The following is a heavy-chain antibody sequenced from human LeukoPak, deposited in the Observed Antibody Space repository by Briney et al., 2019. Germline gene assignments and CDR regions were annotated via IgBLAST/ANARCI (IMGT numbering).Heavy chain of an antibody. CDR2: IYTTGST. CDR3: ARFWASGEGIYYYYYMDV. J-gene: IGHJ6*03. D-gene: IGHD6-25*01. V-gene: IGHV4-61*09. CDR1: GDSISSGSFC. Sequence: PSETLSLTCTVSGDSISSGSFCWSWIRQPVGKGLDWIGHIYTTGSTNYNPSLKSRVTISVDTSKNQFSLKLSSVTAADTAVYYCARFWASGEGIYYYYYMDVWGKGTTVTISS.